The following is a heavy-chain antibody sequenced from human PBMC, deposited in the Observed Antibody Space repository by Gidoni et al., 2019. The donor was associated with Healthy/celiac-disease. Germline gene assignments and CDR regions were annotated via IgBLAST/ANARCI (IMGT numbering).Heavy chain of an antibody. CDR2: INHSGST. Sequence: QVQLQQWGAGLWKPSETLSLTGAVEGGSFSGYYWSWIRQPPGKGLEWIGEINHSGSTNYHPSLKSRVTISVDTSTNQFSLQLSSVTAADTAVYYCARGNIVVVPAAIRFDPWGQGTLVTVSS. CDR3: ARGNIVVVPAAIRFDP. V-gene: IGHV4-34*01. J-gene: IGHJ5*02. D-gene: IGHD2-2*02. CDR1: GGSFSGYY.